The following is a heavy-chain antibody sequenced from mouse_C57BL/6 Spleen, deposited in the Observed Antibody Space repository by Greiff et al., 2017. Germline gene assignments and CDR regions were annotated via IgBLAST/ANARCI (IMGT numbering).Heavy chain of an antibody. CDR1: GYTFTSYW. J-gene: IGHJ1*03. V-gene: IGHV1-69*01. CDR2: IDPSDSYT. CDR3: ARGYFDV. Sequence: QVQLQQPGAELVMPGASVKLSCKASGYTFTSYWMHWVKQRTGQGLEWIGEIDPSDSYTNYNQKFKGKSTLTVDKSSSTAYMQLSSLTSEDSAVYYCARGYFDVWGTGTTVTVSS.